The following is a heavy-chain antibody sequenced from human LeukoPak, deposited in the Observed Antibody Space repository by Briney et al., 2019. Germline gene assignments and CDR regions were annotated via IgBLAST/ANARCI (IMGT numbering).Heavy chain of an antibody. CDR3: ATGPYDSSGYYGY. V-gene: IGHV3-23*01. D-gene: IGHD3-22*01. J-gene: IGHJ4*02. CDR1: GFTFSSYA. Sequence: GGSLRLSCAASGFTFSSYAMSWVRQAPGKGLEWVSAISGSGGSTYYADSVKGRFTISRDNSKNTLYLQMNSLRAEDTAVYYCATGPYDSSGYYGYWGQGTLVTVSS. CDR2: ISGSGGST.